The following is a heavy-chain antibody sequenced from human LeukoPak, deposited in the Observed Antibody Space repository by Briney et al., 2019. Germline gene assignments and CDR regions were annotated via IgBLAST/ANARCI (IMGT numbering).Heavy chain of an antibody. CDR2: IKSKSDGGTT. Sequence: KAGGSLRLSCAASGFTLSNVWMNWVRQAPGKGLEWVGRIKSKSDGGTTDYAAPVKGRFTISRDDSKNTLYLQINSLKTEDTAVYYCTPLIGYCSGGSCRGVDYWGQGTLVTVSS. CDR3: TPLIGYCSGGSCRGVDY. J-gene: IGHJ4*02. V-gene: IGHV3-15*01. CDR1: GFTLSNVW. D-gene: IGHD2-15*01.